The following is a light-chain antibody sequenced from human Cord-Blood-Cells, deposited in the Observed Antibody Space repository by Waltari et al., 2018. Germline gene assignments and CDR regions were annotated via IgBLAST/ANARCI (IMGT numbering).Light chain of an antibody. J-gene: IGKJ5*01. CDR3: QQFNNYRVT. CDR1: QGISSA. CDR2: DAS. V-gene: IGKV1D-13*01. Sequence: AIQLTLSPSSLSPSVEDRVTITCRASQGISSALAWYQQKPGKAPKLLIYDASSLESGVTSRFSGSGSGTDFTLTISSLQPEDFATYYCQQFNNYRVTFGQGTRLEIK.